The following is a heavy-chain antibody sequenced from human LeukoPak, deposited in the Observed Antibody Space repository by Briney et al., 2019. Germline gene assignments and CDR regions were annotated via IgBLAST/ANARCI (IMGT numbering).Heavy chain of an antibody. J-gene: IGHJ4*02. CDR3: AREEARDGSTGYYFDY. D-gene: IGHD5-24*01. CDR1: GYTFSNYH. V-gene: IGHV1-46*01. CDR2: INPRYGST. Sequence: ASVKVSCKASGYTFSNYHIHWVRQAPGQGIEWMGIINPRYGSTTYAQNFQGRVTMTRDMSTSTVNMELSSLRSEDTAVYYCAREEARDGSTGYYFDYWGQGTLLTVSS.